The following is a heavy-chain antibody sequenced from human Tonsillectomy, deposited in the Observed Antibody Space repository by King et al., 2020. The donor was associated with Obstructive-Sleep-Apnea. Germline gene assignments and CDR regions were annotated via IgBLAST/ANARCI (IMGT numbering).Heavy chain of an antibody. CDR1: GYFISSGYY. Sequence: QLQESGRGLVKPSGTLSLTCTVSGYFISSGYYWNWIRQSPGKGLEWSGNIYHSGSIYYNPSLKSRVTISVDTSKNQFSLKLYSVTAADTAVYYCARDGRNSAYDLGYWGQGTLVTVSS. D-gene: IGHD5-12*01. CDR3: ARDGRNSAYDLGY. CDR2: IYHSGSI. J-gene: IGHJ4*02. V-gene: IGHV4-38-2*02.